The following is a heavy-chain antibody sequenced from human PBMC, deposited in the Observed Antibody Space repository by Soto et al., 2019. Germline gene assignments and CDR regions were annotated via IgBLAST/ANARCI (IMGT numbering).Heavy chain of an antibody. Sequence: SETLSLTCTVSGGSISSGDYYWSWIRQPPGKGLEWIGYIYYSGSTYYNPSLKSRVTISVDTSKNQFSLKLSSVTAADTAVYYCARGPPTWHPRDYYFDYWGQGTLVTVSS. CDR1: GGSISSGDYY. J-gene: IGHJ4*02. CDR3: ARGPPTWHPRDYYFDY. CDR2: IYYSGST. V-gene: IGHV4-30-4*01.